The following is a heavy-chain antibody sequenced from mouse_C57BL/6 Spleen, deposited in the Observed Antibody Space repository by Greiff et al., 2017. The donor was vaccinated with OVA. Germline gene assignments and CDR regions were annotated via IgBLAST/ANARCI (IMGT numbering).Heavy chain of an antibody. CDR3: ARRGNYVFDY. D-gene: IGHD2-1*01. V-gene: IGHV1-22*01. CDR1: GYTFTDYY. Sequence: EVQLQQSGPELVKPGASVKMSCKASGYTFTDYYMHWVKQSPGKSLEWIGYINPNHGGTSYNQKFKGKATLTVNKSSSTAYMELRSLTSEDSAVYYCARRGNYVFDYWGQGTTLTVSS. CDR2: INPNHGGT. J-gene: IGHJ2*01.